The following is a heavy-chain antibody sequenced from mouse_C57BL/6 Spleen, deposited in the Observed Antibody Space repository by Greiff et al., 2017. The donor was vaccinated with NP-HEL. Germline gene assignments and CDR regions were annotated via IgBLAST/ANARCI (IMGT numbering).Heavy chain of an antibody. CDR3: ARHYGSSPYWYFDV. Sequence: VQVVESGPGLVAPSQSLSITCTVSGFSLTSYGVHWVRQPPGKGLEWLVVIWSDGSTTYNSALKSRLSISKDNSKSQVFLKMNSLQTDDTAMYYCARHYGSSPYWYFDVWGTGTTVTVSS. V-gene: IGHV2-6-1*01. CDR2: IWSDGST. CDR1: GFSLTSYG. D-gene: IGHD1-1*01. J-gene: IGHJ1*03.